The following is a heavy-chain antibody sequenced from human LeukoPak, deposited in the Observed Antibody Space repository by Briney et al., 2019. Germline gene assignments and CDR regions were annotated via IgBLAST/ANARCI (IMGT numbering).Heavy chain of an antibody. V-gene: IGHV4-39*07. CDR2: IVYGGAT. Sequence: PSETLSLTCTVSGGSINNNSYYWGWIRQSPGKGLEWIGSIVYGGATYYSPSLKSRVTISVDTSKNQFSLKLSSVTAADTAVYYCARGTYSSSVNWFDPWGQGTLVTVSS. J-gene: IGHJ5*02. CDR3: ARGTYSSSVNWFDP. D-gene: IGHD6-6*01. CDR1: GGSINNNSYY.